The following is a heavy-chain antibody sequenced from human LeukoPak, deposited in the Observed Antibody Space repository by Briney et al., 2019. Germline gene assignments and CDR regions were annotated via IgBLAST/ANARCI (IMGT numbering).Heavy chain of an antibody. CDR3: ARQIHGSGSYYKIYYYYGMDV. Sequence: PGGSLRLSCAASGFTFSSYAMHWVRQAPGKGLEWVAVISYGGSNKYYADSVKGRFTISRDNSKNTLYLQMNSLRAEDTAVYYCARQIHGSGSYYKIYYYYGMDVWGQGTTVTVSS. D-gene: IGHD3-10*01. J-gene: IGHJ6*02. V-gene: IGHV3-30-3*01. CDR2: ISYGGSNK. CDR1: GFTFSSYA.